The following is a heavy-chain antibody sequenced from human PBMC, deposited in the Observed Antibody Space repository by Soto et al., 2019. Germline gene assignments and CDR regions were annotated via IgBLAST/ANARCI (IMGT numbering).Heavy chain of an antibody. CDR2: INVYNGNT. Sequence: ASVKVSCKASGYTFTNYGISRVRQAPGQGLEWMGWINVYNGNTKYAQNVQGRVTMTTDTSTSTAYMELRSLRFDDTAVYYCARGVGSGSYYNQYNWFDPWGQGTLVTVSS. CDR3: ARGVGSGSYYNQYNWFDP. J-gene: IGHJ5*02. CDR1: GYTFTNYG. D-gene: IGHD3-10*01. V-gene: IGHV1-18*01.